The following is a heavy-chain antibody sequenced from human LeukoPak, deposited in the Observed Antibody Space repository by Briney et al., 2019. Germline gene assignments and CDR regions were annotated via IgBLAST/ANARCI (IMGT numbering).Heavy chain of an antibody. D-gene: IGHD4-17*01. Sequence: GGSLRLSCAASGFTFSTYSMNWVRQAPGKGLEWVSSISGTSSYIYYADSVKGRFTISRDNAKNSLSLQMNSLRAEDTAVYYCARGALYQYYLDYWGWGQGTLVTVSS. V-gene: IGHV3-21*01. CDR3: ARGALYQYYLDYWG. J-gene: IGHJ4*02. CDR2: ISGTSSYI. CDR1: GFTFSTYS.